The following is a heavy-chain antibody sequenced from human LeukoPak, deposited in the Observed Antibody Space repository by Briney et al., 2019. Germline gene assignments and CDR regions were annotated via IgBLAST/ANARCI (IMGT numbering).Heavy chain of an antibody. V-gene: IGHV4-30-4*08. D-gene: IGHD3-3*01. CDR2: IYYSGST. Sequence: SETLSLTCAVSGYSISSGYYWSWIRQPPGKGLEWIGYIYYSGSTYYNPSPKSRVTISVDTSKNQFSLKLSSVTAADTAVYYCARAAKKLRFLEWFTSPFDYWGQGTLVTVSS. CDR1: GYSISSGYY. J-gene: IGHJ4*02. CDR3: ARAAKKLRFLEWFTSPFDY.